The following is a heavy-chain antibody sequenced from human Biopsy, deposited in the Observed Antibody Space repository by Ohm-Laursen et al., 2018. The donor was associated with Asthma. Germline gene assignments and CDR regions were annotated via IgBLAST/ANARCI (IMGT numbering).Heavy chain of an antibody. D-gene: IGHD4-17*01. Sequence: GSLRLSCTASGFTFSSYGMYWVRQAPGKGLEWVLYISSSSSTIYYADSVKGRFTISRDNAKNSLYLQMNSLRDEDTAVYYCARPRWGPYGYWGQGTLVTVSS. CDR2: ISSSSSTI. J-gene: IGHJ4*02. V-gene: IGHV3-48*02. CDR3: ARPRWGPYGY. CDR1: GFTFSSYG.